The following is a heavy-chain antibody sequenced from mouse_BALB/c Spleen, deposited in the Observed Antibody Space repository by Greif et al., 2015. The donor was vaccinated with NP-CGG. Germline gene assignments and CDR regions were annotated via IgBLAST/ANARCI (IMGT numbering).Heavy chain of an antibody. V-gene: IGHV1-69*01. D-gene: IGHD3-1*01. CDR3: ARGESGFDY. CDR1: GYTFTDYW. J-gene: IGHJ2*01. Sequence: QVQLQQSGAELVMPGASVKMSCKASGYTFTDYWMHWVKQRPGQGLEWIGAIDTSDSYTSYNQKFKGKATLTVDESSSTAYMQLSSLTSEDSAVYYCARGESGFDYWGQGTTLTVSS. CDR2: IDTSDSYT.